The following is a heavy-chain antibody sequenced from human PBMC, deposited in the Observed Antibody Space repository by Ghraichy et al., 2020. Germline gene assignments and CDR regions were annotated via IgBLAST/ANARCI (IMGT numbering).Heavy chain of an antibody. D-gene: IGHD6-13*01. CDR2: ISGGGDIT. Sequence: GGSLRLSCEASGFTFSSHAMSWVRQAPGKGLEWVSAISGGGDITYYADSVKGRFTITRDNSKDTLYLQMKRLRAEATAVYYCAKDRGWLSSSWYIDYWGQGALVTVAS. V-gene: IGHV3-23*01. J-gene: IGHJ4*02. CDR1: GFTFSSHA. CDR3: AKDRGWLSSSWYIDY.